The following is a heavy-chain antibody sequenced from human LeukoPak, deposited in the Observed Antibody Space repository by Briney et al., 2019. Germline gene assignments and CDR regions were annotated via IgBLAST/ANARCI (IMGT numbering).Heavy chain of an antibody. CDR3: AHNYGAFDI. D-gene: IGHD5-24*01. CDR1: GGTFSSYA. V-gene: IGHV1-69*06. CDR2: IIPIFGTA. Sequence: APVKVSCKASGGTFSSYAISWVRQAPGQGLEWMGGIIPIFGTANYAQKFQGRVTITADKSASTAYMELSSLRSEDTAVYYCAHNYGAFDIWGQGTMVTVSS. J-gene: IGHJ3*02.